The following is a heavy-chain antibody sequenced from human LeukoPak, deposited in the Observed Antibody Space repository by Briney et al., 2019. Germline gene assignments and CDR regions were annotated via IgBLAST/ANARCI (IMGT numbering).Heavy chain of an antibody. J-gene: IGHJ4*02. CDR2: IYYSGST. CDR3: ARGLNSGWYVDY. D-gene: IGHD5-12*01. CDR1: GGSVSSGSYY. Sequence: SETLSLTCTVSGGSVSSGSYYWSWIRQPPGKGLEWIGYIYYSGSTYYNPSLKSRVTISVDTSKNQFSLKLSSVTAADTAVYYCARGLNSGWYVDYWGQGTLVTVCS. V-gene: IGHV4-61*01.